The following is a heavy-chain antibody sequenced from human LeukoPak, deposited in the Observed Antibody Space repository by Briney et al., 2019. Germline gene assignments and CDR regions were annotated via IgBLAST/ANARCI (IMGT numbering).Heavy chain of an antibody. D-gene: IGHD5-18*01. CDR1: GYTFTSHH. V-gene: IGHV1-8*02. Sequence: ASVRVSCKASGYTFTSHHINWVRQAAGQGLEWMGWMNPNSGNTAYAQKFQGRVTMTWDTSINTAYMELSSLRSEDTAVYYCARRGYSYGYDYYYYYMDVWGKGTTVTVSS. CDR2: MNPNSGNT. J-gene: IGHJ6*03. CDR3: ARRGYSYGYDYYYYYMDV.